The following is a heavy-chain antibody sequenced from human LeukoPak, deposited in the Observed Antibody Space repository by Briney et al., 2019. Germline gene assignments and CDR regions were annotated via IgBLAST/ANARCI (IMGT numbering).Heavy chain of an antibody. CDR3: AKAPVTTCRGAYCYPFDY. Sequence: HTGGTLRLSCAASGFTFSSHGMSWVRQAPGKGLEWVSAISDSGNTYHADSVKGRFTISRDSSKNTLFLQMNRLRPEDAAVYYCAKAPVTTCRGAYCYPFDYWGQGTLVTVSS. D-gene: IGHD2-21*01. V-gene: IGHV3-23*01. J-gene: IGHJ4*02. CDR1: GFTFSSHG. CDR2: ISDSGNT.